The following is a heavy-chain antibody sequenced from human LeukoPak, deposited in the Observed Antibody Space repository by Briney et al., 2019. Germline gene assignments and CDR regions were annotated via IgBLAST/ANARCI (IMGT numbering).Heavy chain of an antibody. J-gene: IGHJ4*02. CDR2: IYTSGST. Sequence: SETLSLTCTVSGGSISSGSNYWSWIRQPAGKGLEWIGRIYTSGSTNYNPSLKSRVTISVDTSKNQFSLKLSSVTATDTAVYYCARDIEVAGLFDYWGQGTLVTVSS. V-gene: IGHV4-61*02. CDR1: GGSISSGSNY. CDR3: ARDIEVAGLFDY. D-gene: IGHD6-19*01.